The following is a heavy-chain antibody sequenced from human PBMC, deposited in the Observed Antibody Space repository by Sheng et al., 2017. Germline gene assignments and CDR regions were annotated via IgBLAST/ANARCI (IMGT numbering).Heavy chain of an antibody. D-gene: IGHD3-10*01. Sequence: QVQLVQSGAEVKKPGSSVKVSCKASGGTFSSSTFSWLRQAPGRGLEWMGGIKPDYGTPQYVQKFQGRVTITADESTSTAYMDLISLRSEDTAVYYCARDQDYYGSGSYSYYAMDVWGQGP. CDR1: GGTFSSST. J-gene: IGHJ6*02. CDR2: IKPDYGTP. V-gene: IGHV1-69*13. CDR3: ARDQDYYGSGSYSYYAMDV.